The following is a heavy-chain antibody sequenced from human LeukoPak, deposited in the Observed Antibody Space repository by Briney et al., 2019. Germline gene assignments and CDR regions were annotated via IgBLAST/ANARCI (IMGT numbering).Heavy chain of an antibody. CDR3: ARDWFSDRSGYYPSPGFDY. D-gene: IGHD3-22*01. CDR2: INPSGGST. V-gene: IGHV1-46*01. CDR1: GYTFTSYY. J-gene: IGHJ4*02. Sequence: GASVKVSCKASGYTFTSYYMHWVRQAPGQGLEWMGIINPSGGSTSYAQKFQGRVTMTRDKSTSTVYMELSSLRSEDTAVYYCARDWFSDRSGYYPSPGFDYWGQGTLVTVSS.